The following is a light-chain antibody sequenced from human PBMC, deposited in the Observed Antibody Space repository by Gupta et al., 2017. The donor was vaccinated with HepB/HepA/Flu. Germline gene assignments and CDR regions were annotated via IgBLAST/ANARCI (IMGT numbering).Light chain of an antibody. Sequence: EIVMTQSPATLSVSPGERATLSCRASQSVSSNLAWYQQKPGQAPRLLIYGASTRATGIPARFSGSGSGTEFTLTISSLQSEDFAVNYCKQYNNWPDTFGQGTKVEIK. J-gene: IGKJ2*01. CDR1: QSVSSN. CDR3: KQYNNWPDT. V-gene: IGKV3-15*01. CDR2: GAS.